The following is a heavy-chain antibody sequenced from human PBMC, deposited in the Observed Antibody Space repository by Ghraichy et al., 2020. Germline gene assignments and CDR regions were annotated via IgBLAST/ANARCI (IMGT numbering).Heavy chain of an antibody. CDR2: IYYSGST. CDR3: ARERWWELTSAFDY. D-gene: IGHD2-15*01. V-gene: IGHV4-39*07. CDR1: GGSISSSSYY. J-gene: IGHJ4*02. Sequence: SETLSLTCTVSGGSISSSSYYWGWIRQPPGKGLEWIGSIYYSGSTYYNPSLKSRVTISVDTSKNQFSLKLSSVTAADTAVYYCARERWWELTSAFDYWGQGTLVTVSS.